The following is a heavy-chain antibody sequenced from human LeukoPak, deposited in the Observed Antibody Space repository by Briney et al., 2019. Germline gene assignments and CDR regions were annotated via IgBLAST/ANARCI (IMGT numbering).Heavy chain of an antibody. J-gene: IGHJ4*02. CDR2: IFNDGST. Sequence: PGGSLRLSCAASGFTVRSNYMSWVRQAPGKGLEWVSLIFNDGSTYYADSVKARFTISRDNSMDTLYLQMNSLRVEDTAVYYCARDPGGDNAYWGQGTLDTVSS. V-gene: IGHV3-66*01. CDR3: ARDPGGDNAY. CDR1: GFTVRSNY. D-gene: IGHD4-17*01.